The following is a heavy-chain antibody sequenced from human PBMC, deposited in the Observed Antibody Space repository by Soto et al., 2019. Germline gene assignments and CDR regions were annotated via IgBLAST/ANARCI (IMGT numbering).Heavy chain of an antibody. CDR2: ISAYNGNT. CDR1: GYTFTSYG. CDR3: ARAPITRTTSYNWFDP. D-gene: IGHD1-20*01. J-gene: IGHJ5*02. V-gene: IGHV1-18*04. Sequence: ASVKVSCKXSGYTFTSYGISWVRQAPGQGLEWMGWISAYNGNTNYAQKLQGRVTMTTDTSTSTAYMELRSLRSDDTAVYYCARAPITRTTSYNWFDPWGQGTLVTVSS.